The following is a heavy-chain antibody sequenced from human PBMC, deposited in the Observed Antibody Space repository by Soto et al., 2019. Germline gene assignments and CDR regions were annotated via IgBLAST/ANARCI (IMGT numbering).Heavy chain of an antibody. CDR3: ARDSIALFDN. CDR2: IHSSGGS. J-gene: IGHJ4*02. D-gene: IGHD2-21*01. CDR1: DGSVNSGNYY. V-gene: IGHV4-61*01. Sequence: PSETLSLTCTVSDGSVNSGNYYWTWIRQPPGKGLEWIGYIHSSGGSNYNPSLKSRVTISVDTSKNQFSLRLSSVTAADTAVYYCARDSIALFDNWGQGTLVTVSS.